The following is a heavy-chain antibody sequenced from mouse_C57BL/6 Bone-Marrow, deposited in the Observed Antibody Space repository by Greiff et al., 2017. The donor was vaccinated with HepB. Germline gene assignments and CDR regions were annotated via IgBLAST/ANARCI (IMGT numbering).Heavy chain of an antibody. D-gene: IGHD1-1*01. Sequence: QVQLQQPGAELVKPGASVKMSCKASGYTFTSYWITWVKQRPGQGLEWIGDIYPGSGSTNYNEKFKSKATLTVDTSSSTAYMQLSSLTSEDSAVYYCARRGTTVEGDHYWGQGTSVTVSS. CDR3: ARRGTTVEGDHY. CDR1: GYTFTSYW. CDR2: IYPGSGST. V-gene: IGHV1-55*01. J-gene: IGHJ4*01.